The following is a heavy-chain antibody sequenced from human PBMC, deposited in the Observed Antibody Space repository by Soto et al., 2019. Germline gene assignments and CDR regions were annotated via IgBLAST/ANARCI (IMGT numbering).Heavy chain of an antibody. Sequence: QVQLVESGGGVVQPGRSLRLSCAASGFTFSSYGMHWVRQAPGKGLEWVAVISYDGSNKYYADSVKGRFTISRDNSKNTLYLQMNSLRAEDTAVYYCAKDPLTFWGVIVDNRYFQHWGQGTLVTVSS. CDR3: AKDPLTFWGVIVDNRYFQH. D-gene: IGHD3-16*02. CDR2: ISYDGSNK. J-gene: IGHJ1*01. CDR1: GFTFSSYG. V-gene: IGHV3-30*18.